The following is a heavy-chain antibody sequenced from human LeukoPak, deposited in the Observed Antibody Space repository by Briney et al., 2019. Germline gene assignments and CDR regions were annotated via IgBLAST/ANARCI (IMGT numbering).Heavy chain of an antibody. Sequence: GGSLRLSCAASGFTFSSYSMNWVRQAPGKGLEWVSYISSSSSTIYYADSVKGRFTISRDNSKNTLYLQMNSLRAEDTAVYYCARLDRYWGQGTLVTVSS. V-gene: IGHV3-48*01. CDR1: GFTFSSYS. CDR3: ARLDRY. CDR2: ISSSSSTI. J-gene: IGHJ4*02.